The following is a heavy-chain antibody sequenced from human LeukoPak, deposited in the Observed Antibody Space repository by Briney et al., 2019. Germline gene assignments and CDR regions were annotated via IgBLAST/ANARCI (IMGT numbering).Heavy chain of an antibody. CDR1: GFTFSSYG. J-gene: IGHJ6*02. V-gene: IGHV3-33*01. Sequence: PGRSLRLSCAASGFTFSSYGMFWVREAPVKGLEWVAVIWNDGNNKYYADSVKGRFTISRDNSKNTLYLQMNSLRAEDTAVYYCTTLVGTVITPYSMDVWGQGTTVTVSS. CDR2: IWNDGNNK. D-gene: IGHD4-23*01. CDR3: TTLVGTVITPYSMDV.